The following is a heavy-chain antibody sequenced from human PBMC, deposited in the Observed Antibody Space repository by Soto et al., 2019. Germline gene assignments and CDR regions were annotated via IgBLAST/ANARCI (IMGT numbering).Heavy chain of an antibody. CDR2: IDPSDSQT. J-gene: IGHJ4*02. CDR1: GYSFAGYW. D-gene: IGHD3-22*01. CDR3: ARQIYDSDTGPNFQYYFDS. Sequence: GESLKISCKGSGYSFAGYWITWVRQKPGKGLEWMGRIDPSDSQTYYSPSFRGHVTISATKSITTVFLQWSSLRASDAAMYYCARQIYDSDTGPNFQYYFDSWGQGTPVTVSS. V-gene: IGHV5-10-1*01.